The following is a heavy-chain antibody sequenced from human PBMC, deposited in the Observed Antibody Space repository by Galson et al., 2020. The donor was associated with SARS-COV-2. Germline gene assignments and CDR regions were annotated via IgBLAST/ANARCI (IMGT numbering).Heavy chain of an antibody. CDR2: ISSSGSTI. V-gene: IGHV3-48*03. CDR1: GFTFSSYE. J-gene: IGHJ4*02. Sequence: GGSLRLSCAASGFTFSSYEMNWVRQAPGKGLEWVSYISSSGSTIYYADSVKGRFTISRDNAKNSLYLQMNSLRAEDTAVYYCARVPRDRDGDCSSTSCYNYWGQGTLVTVSS. D-gene: IGHD2-2*02. CDR3: ARVPRDRDGDCSSTSCYNY.